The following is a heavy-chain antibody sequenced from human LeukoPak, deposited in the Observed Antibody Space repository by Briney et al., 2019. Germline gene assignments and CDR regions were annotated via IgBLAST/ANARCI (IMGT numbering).Heavy chain of an antibody. CDR3: ASPGGYSYGYHY. CDR1: GGSITSYH. D-gene: IGHD5-18*01. V-gene: IGHV4-59*08. CDR2: VYYTGTT. J-gene: IGHJ4*02. Sequence: SETLSLTCAVSGGSITSYHWSWIRQPPGXGLEWIGYVYYTGTTKYNPSLKSRLTISVDTSQNQFSLKLSSVTAADTAVYYCASPGGYSYGYHYWGQGTLVTVSS.